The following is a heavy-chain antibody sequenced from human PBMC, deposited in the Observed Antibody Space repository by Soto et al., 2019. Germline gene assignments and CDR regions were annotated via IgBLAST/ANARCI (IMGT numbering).Heavy chain of an antibody. J-gene: IGHJ5*02. D-gene: IGHD6-13*01. CDR1: GFSLSNAGLG. CDR2: IFSNDEK. V-gene: IGHV2-26*04. CDR3: ASTYSASWYWFDP. Sequence: QVTVKESGPVLVKPTETLTLTCTVSGFSLSNAGLGVSWIRQPPGKALEWLAHIFSNDEKSYSTSPKSRLTSSKDTSKSQVVLTMTNMDPVDTATYYCASTYSASWYWFDPWGQGTLVTVSS.